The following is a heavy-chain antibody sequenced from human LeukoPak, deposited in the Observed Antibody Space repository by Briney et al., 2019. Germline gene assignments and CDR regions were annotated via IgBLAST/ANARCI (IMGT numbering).Heavy chain of an antibody. CDR1: GGSISSGGYY. Sequence: SQTLSLTCTVSGGSISSGGYYWSWIRQHPGKGLEWIVYIYYTGSTYYNPSLKSRVTMSVDTSRNQFSLKLSSVTAADTAVYYCASHCSGGSCYRYYFDYWGQGTLVTVSS. CDR2: IYYTGST. J-gene: IGHJ4*02. V-gene: IGHV4-31*03. D-gene: IGHD2-15*01. CDR3: ASHCSGGSCYRYYFDY.